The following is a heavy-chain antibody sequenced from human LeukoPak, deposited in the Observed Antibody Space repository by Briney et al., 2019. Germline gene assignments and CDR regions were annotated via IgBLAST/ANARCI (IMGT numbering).Heavy chain of an antibody. CDR2: IYYSGST. CDR1: GGSISSSSYY. V-gene: IGHV4-39*07. CDR3: ARVSLASWLQP. Sequence: SEILSLTCTVSGGSISSSSYYWGWIRQPPGKGLEWIGSIYYSGSTYYNPSLKSRVTISVDTSKNQFSLKLSSVTAADTAVYYCARVSLASWLQPWGQGTLVTVSS. J-gene: IGHJ5*02. D-gene: IGHD5-24*01.